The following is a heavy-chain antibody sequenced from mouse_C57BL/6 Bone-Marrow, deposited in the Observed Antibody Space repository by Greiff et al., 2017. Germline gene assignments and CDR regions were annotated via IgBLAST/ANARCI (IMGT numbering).Heavy chain of an antibody. CDR1: GYTFTSYG. CDR2: IYPRSGNT. CDR3: ARGLGDGYYFDY. J-gene: IGHJ2*01. V-gene: IGHV1-81*01. Sequence: QVQLQQSGAELARPGASVKLSCKASGYTFTSYGISWVKQRTGQGLEWIGEIYPRSGNTYYNEKFKGKGTLTADKSSSTAYMELRSLTSEDSAVYFCARGLGDGYYFDYWGQGTTLTVSS. D-gene: IGHD4-1*01.